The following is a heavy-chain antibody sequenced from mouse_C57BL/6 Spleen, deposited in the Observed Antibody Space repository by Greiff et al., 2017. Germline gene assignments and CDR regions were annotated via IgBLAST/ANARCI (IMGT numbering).Heavy chain of an antibody. D-gene: IGHD1-1*01. V-gene: IGHV1-50*01. J-gene: IGHJ3*01. CDR2: IDPSDSNT. Sequence: QQSCKASGYTFTSFWMQWVKQRPGQGLEWIGEIDPSDSNTNYNQKFKGKATLTVDTSSSTAYMQLSSLTSEDSAVYYCARFYYGCAYWGQGTLFTVSA. CDR1: GYTFTSFW. CDR3: ARFYYGCAY.